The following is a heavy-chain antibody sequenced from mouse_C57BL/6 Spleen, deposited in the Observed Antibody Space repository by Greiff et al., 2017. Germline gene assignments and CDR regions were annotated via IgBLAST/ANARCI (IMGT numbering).Heavy chain of an antibody. V-gene: IGHV2-4*01. CDR2: IWSGGST. Sequence: QVQLQQSGPGLVQPSQSLSITCTVSGFSLTSYGVHWVRQPPGKGLEWLGVIWSGGSTDYNAAFISRLSISKDNSKSQVFFKMNSLQADDTAIYYCAKNGNYYGSSYWYFDVWGTGTTVTVSS. D-gene: IGHD1-1*01. CDR3: AKNGNYYGSSYWYFDV. CDR1: GFSLTSYG. J-gene: IGHJ1*03.